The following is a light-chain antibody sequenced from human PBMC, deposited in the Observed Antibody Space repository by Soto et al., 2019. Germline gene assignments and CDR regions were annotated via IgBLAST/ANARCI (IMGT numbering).Light chain of an antibody. CDR2: VAS. V-gene: IGKV3-11*01. CDR1: QTVSTY. CDR3: QQRYNWLT. Sequence: IVLTQSPATLSLSPGERATLSCRARQTVSTYLSWYQHKPGQAPRLLIYVASNRATGIPARFSGSGSGTDVTLTISSLEPEDSAVYYCQQRYNWLTFGGGTKVEIK. J-gene: IGKJ4*01.